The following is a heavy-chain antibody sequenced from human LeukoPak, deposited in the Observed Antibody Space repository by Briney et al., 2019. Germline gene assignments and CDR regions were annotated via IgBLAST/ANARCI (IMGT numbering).Heavy chain of an antibody. D-gene: IGHD3-10*01. V-gene: IGHV4-34*01. J-gene: IGHJ5*02. CDR2: INHSGST. Sequence: PSETLSLTCAVYGGSFSGYYWSWIRQPPGKGLEWIGEINHSGSTNYNPSLKSRVTISVDTSKNQFSLKLSSVTAADTAVYYCARAAIPYYYGSGSYSRWFDPWGQGTLVTVSS. CDR1: GGSFSGYY. CDR3: ARAAIPYYYGSGSYSRWFDP.